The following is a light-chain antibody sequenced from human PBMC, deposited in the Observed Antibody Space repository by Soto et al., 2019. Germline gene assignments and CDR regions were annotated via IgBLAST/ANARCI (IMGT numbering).Light chain of an antibody. Sequence: EIVLTQSPATLSSSPGERATLSCRASQSVSSYLAWYQQKPGQAPRVLIYDASSRATGIPARFSRSGSGTDVTLTISSLEPEDFAVYYCQQRSNWPPITFGPGTKVDIK. CDR3: QQRSNWPPIT. V-gene: IGKV3-11*01. CDR2: DAS. J-gene: IGKJ3*01. CDR1: QSVSSY.